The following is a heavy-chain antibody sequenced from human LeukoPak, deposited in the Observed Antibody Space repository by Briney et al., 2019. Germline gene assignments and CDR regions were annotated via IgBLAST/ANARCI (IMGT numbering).Heavy chain of an antibody. CDR2: MNPNSGNT. Sequence: ASVKVSCKASGYTFTSYDINWVRQATGQGLEWMGWMNPNSGNTGYAQKFQGRVTITRNTSISTAYMELSSLRSDDTAVYYCARGLSGSYYGSVVDIWGQGTMVTVSS. CDR3: ARGLSGSYYGSVVDI. J-gene: IGHJ3*02. D-gene: IGHD1-26*01. V-gene: IGHV1-8*03. CDR1: GYTFTSYD.